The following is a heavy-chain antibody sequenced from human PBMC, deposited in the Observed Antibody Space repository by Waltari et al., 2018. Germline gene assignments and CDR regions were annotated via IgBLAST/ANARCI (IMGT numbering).Heavy chain of an antibody. Sequence: QVQLVQSGAEVKKPGFSVKVSCQASGGTFSSYAISWVRQAPGQGLEWMGGIIPIFGTANYAQKCQGRVTITADESTSTAYMELSSLRSEDTAVYYCARDQGYYYDSSGYRYAFDIWGQGTMVTVSS. CDR2: IIPIFGTA. CDR3: ARDQGYYYDSSGYRYAFDI. CDR1: GGTFSSYA. V-gene: IGHV1-69*12. J-gene: IGHJ3*02. D-gene: IGHD3-22*01.